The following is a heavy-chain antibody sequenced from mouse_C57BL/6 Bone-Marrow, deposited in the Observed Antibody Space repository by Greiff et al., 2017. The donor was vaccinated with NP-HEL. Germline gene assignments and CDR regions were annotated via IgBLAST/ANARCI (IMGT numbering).Heavy chain of an antibody. Sequence: QVQLQQPGAELVMPGASVKLSCKASGYTFTSYWMHWVKQRPGQGLEWIGEIDPSDSYTNYNQKFKGKSTLTVDKSSSTAYMQLSSLTSEDSAVYYCARGSNYVPFAYWGQGTLVTVSA. D-gene: IGHD2-5*01. J-gene: IGHJ3*01. V-gene: IGHV1-69*01. CDR2: IDPSDSYT. CDR3: ARGSNYVPFAY. CDR1: GYTFTSYW.